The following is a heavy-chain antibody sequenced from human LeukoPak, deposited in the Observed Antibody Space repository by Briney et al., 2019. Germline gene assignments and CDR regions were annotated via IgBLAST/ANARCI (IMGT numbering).Heavy chain of an antibody. CDR3: AKEWGTYCSSTSCYIFDY. V-gene: IGHV3-30*02. CDR2: IRYDGSNK. CDR1: GFTFSSYG. J-gene: IGHJ4*02. Sequence: PGGSLRLSCAASGFTFSSYGMHWVRQAPGKGLEWVAFIRYDGSNKYYADSVKGRFTISRDNSKNTLYLQMNSLRAEDTAVYYYAKEWGTYCSSTSCYIFDYWGQGTLVTVSS. D-gene: IGHD2-2*01.